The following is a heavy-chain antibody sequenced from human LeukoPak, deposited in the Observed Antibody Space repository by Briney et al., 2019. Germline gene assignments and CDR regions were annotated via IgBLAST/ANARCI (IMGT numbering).Heavy chain of an antibody. CDR2: INSDGSST. J-gene: IGHJ4*02. V-gene: IGHV3-74*01. CDR3: ARGIAAPGRDY. Sequence: GGSLRLSCAVPGFTFSSYWMHWVRQAPGKGLVWVSRINSDGSSTSYADSVKGRFSISRDNAKNTLYLQMNSLRAEDTAVYYCARGIAAPGRDYWGQGTLVTVSS. CDR1: GFTFSSYW. D-gene: IGHD6-13*01.